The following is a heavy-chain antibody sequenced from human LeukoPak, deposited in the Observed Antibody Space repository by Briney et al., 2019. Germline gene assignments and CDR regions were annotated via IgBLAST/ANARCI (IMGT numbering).Heavy chain of an antibody. V-gene: IGHV3-21*01. Sequence: GGSLRLSCAASGFTFSSYWMNWVRKAPGKGLEWVSSISSSSSYIYYADSVKGRFTISRDNAKNSLYLQMNSLRAEDTAVYYCARPPDVYGTDPHAFDIWGQGTMVTVSS. CDR3: ARPPDVYGTDPHAFDI. D-gene: IGHD1-14*01. CDR2: ISSSSSYI. CDR1: GFTFSSYW. J-gene: IGHJ3*02.